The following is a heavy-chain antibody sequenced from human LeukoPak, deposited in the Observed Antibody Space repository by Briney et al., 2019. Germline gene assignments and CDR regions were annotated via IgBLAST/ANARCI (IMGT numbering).Heavy chain of an antibody. Sequence: SETLSLTCAVYGGSFSGYYWSWIRQPPGKGLEWIGEINHSGSTNYNPSLKSRVTTSVDTSKNQFSLKLSSVTAADTAVYYCARVNYDILTGSGPGLDPWGQGTLVTVSS. V-gene: IGHV4-34*01. CDR3: ARVNYDILTGSGPGLDP. J-gene: IGHJ5*02. CDR1: GGSFSGYY. D-gene: IGHD3-9*01. CDR2: INHSGST.